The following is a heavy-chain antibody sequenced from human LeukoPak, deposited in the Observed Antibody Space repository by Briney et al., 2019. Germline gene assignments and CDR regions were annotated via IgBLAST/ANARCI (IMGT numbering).Heavy chain of an antibody. CDR2: ISSSGSNI. CDR3: AREGYSPY. D-gene: IGHD6-13*01. CDR1: GFTFSSYE. J-gene: IGHJ4*02. V-gene: IGHV3-48*03. Sequence: QPGGSLRLSCAASGFTFSSYEMNWVRQAPGKGLEWVSYISSSGSNIKYADSVKGRFTISRGNAKNSVYLQMNSLRAENTAVYYCAREGYSPYWGQGTLVTVSS.